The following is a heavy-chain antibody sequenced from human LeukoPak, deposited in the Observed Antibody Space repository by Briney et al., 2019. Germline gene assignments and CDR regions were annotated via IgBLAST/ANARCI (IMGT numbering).Heavy chain of an antibody. CDR2: IYYSVST. J-gene: IGHJ5*02. Sequence: PSETLSLTCTVSGGSISSYYWSWIRQPPGKGLEWIGYIYYSVSTNYNPSLKSRVTISVDTSKNQFSLKLSSVTAADTAVYYCARSVGELSFNWFDPWGQGTLVTVSS. D-gene: IGHD3-16*02. CDR1: GGSISSYY. V-gene: IGHV4-59*01. CDR3: ARSVGELSFNWFDP.